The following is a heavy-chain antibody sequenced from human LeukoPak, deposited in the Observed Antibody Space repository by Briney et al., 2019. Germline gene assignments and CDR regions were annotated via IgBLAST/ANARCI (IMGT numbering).Heavy chain of an antibody. V-gene: IGHV3-30*02. CDR2: IRYDGSNK. D-gene: IGHD6-13*01. J-gene: IGHJ4*02. CDR1: GFTFSSYG. Sequence: GGSLRLSCAASGFTFSSYGMHWVRQAPAKGLGGVAFIRYDGSNKYYADSVKGRFTISRDNSKNTLYLQMNSLRAEDTAVYYCAKDLAAAGPFDYWGQGTLVTVSS. CDR3: AKDLAAAGPFDY.